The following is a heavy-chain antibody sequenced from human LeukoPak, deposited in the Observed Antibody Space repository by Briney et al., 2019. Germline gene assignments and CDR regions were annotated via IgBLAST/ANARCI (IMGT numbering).Heavy chain of an antibody. J-gene: IGHJ4*02. V-gene: IGHV3-48*01. D-gene: IGHD1-26*01. Sequence: GGSLRLSCAASRFTFSSYSMNWVRQAPGKGLEWLSYINSNGRTTYYADSVKGRFTVSRDNAKNSLFLQMNSLRAEDTAVYYCARDRLSTSSSGSSTGYHFDFWGLGTLVTVSS. CDR3: ARDRLSTSSSGSSTGYHFDF. CDR1: RFTFSSYS. CDR2: INSNGRTT.